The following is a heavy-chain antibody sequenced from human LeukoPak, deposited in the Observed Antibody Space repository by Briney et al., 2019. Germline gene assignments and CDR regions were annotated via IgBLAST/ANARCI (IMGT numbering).Heavy chain of an antibody. D-gene: IGHD1-26*01. CDR1: GFTFDDYA. CDR2: ISWNSGSI. Sequence: GRSLRLSCAASGFTFDDYAMHWVRQAPGKGLEWVSGISWNSGSIGYADSVKGRFTISRDNAKNSLYLRMNSLRAEDTALYYCAKTSGGSYPPIFDYWGQGTLVTVSS. V-gene: IGHV3-9*01. J-gene: IGHJ4*02. CDR3: AKTSGGSYPPIFDY.